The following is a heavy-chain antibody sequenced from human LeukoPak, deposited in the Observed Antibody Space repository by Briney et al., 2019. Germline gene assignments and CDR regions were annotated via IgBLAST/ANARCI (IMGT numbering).Heavy chain of an antibody. D-gene: IGHD2-2*01. J-gene: IGHJ4*02. Sequence: GASVTVSCKASGYTFTYYYMHWVRQAPGQGFEWMGWINPNDGDTNYAQKFQGRVTMTRDTSISTAHMEVSRLRSDDTAVYYCARANFLYCSSTTCLFDYWGQGTLVTVSS. CDR3: ARANFLYCSSTTCLFDY. CDR2: INPNDGDT. V-gene: IGHV1-2*02. CDR1: GYTFTYYY.